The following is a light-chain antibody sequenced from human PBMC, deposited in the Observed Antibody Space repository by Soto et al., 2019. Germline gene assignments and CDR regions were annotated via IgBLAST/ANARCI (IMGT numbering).Light chain of an antibody. CDR2: AVN. J-gene: IGLJ3*02. CDR1: SSDVGDYNY. V-gene: IGLV2-11*01. Sequence: QSVLTQPRSVSGSPGQSVTISCTGTSSDVGDYNYVSWYQQHPGKAPKLLIYAVNMRPSGVPDRFSGSKSDNTASLTISGLQAEDEADYSCCSYAGSYTWVFGGGTQLTVL. CDR3: CSYAGSYTWV.